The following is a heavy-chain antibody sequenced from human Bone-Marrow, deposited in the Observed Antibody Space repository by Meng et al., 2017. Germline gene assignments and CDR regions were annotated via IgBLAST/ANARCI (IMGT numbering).Heavy chain of an antibody. Sequence: ASVKVSCKASGYTFPDYWLHWVRRAPGQGLEWMGRINPKGGDTHYAQKFQARVTMTGDTSISTAYMELSGLRSDDTAMYYCARDEDISAAGKLFGDYWGQGTLVTVSS. CDR3: ARDEDISAAGKLFGDY. CDR2: INPKGGDT. V-gene: IGHV1-2*06. D-gene: IGHD6-25*01. J-gene: IGHJ4*02. CDR1: GYTFPDYW.